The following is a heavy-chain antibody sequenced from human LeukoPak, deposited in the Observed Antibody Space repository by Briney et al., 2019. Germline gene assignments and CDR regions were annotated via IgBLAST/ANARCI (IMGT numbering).Heavy chain of an antibody. D-gene: IGHD3-10*01. CDR1: GYSISSGYY. CDR3: ARALVTMVRGNNWFDP. V-gene: IGHV4-38-2*02. Sequence: PSETLSLTCTVSGYSISSGYYWGWIRQPPGKGLEWIGSIYHSGSTYYNPSLKSRVTISVDTSKNQFSLKLSSVTAADTAVYYCARALVTMVRGNNWFDPWGQGTLVTVSS. J-gene: IGHJ5*02. CDR2: IYHSGST.